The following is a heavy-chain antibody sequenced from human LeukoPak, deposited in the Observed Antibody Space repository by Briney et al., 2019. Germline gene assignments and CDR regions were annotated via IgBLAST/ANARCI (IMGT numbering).Heavy chain of an antibody. Sequence: GGSLRLSCAASGFTFDDYAMHWVRQAPGKGLEWVSGISWNSGSIGYADSVKGRFTISRDNAKNSLYLQMNSLRAEDTAVYYCARGDWFDPWGQGTLVTVSS. CDR2: ISWNSGSI. CDR3: ARGDWFDP. J-gene: IGHJ5*02. CDR1: GFTFDDYA. V-gene: IGHV3-9*01.